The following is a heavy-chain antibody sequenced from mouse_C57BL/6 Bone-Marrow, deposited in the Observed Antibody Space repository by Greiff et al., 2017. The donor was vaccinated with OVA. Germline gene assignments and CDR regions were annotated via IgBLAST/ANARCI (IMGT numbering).Heavy chain of an antibody. V-gene: IGHV1-69*01. CDR2: IDPSDSYT. Sequence: VQLQQPGAELVMPGASVKLSCKASGYTFTSYWMHWVKQRPGQGLEWIGEIDPSDSYTNYNQKFKGKSTLTVDKSSSTAYMQLSSLTSEDSAVYYCARNDYNYYAMDYWGQGTSVTVSS. D-gene: IGHD2-4*01. J-gene: IGHJ4*01. CDR1: GYTFTSYW. CDR3: ARNDYNYYAMDY.